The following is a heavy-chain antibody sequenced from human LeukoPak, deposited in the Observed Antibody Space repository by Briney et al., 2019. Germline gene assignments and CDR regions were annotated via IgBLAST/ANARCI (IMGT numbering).Heavy chain of an antibody. Sequence: SETLSLTCAVYGGSFSGYYWSWIRQPPGKGLEWIGEINHSGSTNYNPSLKSRVTISVDTSKNQFSLKLSSVTAADTAVYYCARHSTFFGVVIIKGTDYWGQGTLVTVSS. CDR3: ARHSTFFGVVIIKGTDY. CDR2: INHSGST. J-gene: IGHJ4*02. V-gene: IGHV4-34*01. CDR1: GGSFSGYY. D-gene: IGHD3-3*01.